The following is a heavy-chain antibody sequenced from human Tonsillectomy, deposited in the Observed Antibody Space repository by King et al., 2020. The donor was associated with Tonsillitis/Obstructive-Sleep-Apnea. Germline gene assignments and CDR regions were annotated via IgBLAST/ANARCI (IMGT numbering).Heavy chain of an antibody. D-gene: IGHD2-21*01. J-gene: IGHJ3*02. CDR1: GGSVSSGSYY. CDR3: ARAERAYCGGDCYDGDAFDI. CDR2: IYYSGST. Sequence: QLQESGPGLVKPSETLSLTCTVSGGSVSSGSYYWSWIRQPPGKGLEWIGYIYYSGSTNYNPSLKSGLTISVDTSKNQFSLKLGSVTAADTAVYYCARAERAYCGGDCYDGDAFDIWGQGTMVTVSS. V-gene: IGHV4-61*01.